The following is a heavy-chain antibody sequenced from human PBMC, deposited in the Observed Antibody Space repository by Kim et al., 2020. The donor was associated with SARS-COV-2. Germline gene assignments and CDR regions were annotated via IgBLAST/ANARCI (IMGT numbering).Heavy chain of an antibody. CDR1: GGTFSSYA. D-gene: IGHD6-19*01. Sequence: SVKVSCKASGGTFSSYAISWVRQAPGQGLEWIGRIIPILGIANYAQKFQGRVTITADKSTSTAYMELSSLRSDDTAVYYCARVESSGWYSLDYWGQGTLVTVSS. CDR3: ARVESSGWYSLDY. CDR2: IIPILGIA. V-gene: IGHV1-69*04. J-gene: IGHJ4*02.